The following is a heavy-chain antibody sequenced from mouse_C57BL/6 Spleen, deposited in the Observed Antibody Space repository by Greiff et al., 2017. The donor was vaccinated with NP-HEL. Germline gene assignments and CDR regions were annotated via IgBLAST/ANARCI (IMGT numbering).Heavy chain of an antibody. CDR3: AVGESTFYAMDY. V-gene: IGHV1-80*01. CDR2: IYPGDGDT. CDR1: GYAFSSYW. D-gene: IGHD2-1*01. J-gene: IGHJ4*01. Sequence: QVHVKQSGAELVKPGASVKISCKASGYAFSSYWMNWVKQRPGKGLEWIGQIYPGDGDTNYNGKFKGKATLTADKSSSTAYMQLSSLTSEDSAVYFCAVGESTFYAMDYWGQGTSVTVSS.